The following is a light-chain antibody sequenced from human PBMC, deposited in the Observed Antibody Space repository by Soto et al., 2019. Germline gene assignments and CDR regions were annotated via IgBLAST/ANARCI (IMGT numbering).Light chain of an antibody. Sequence: QSVLTQPPSVSGAPGQRVSISCTGSTSNIGAGYDVHWYQQLPGTAPKLLIYGNSNRPSGVLDRFSGSKSGTSASLAITGLQAEDEADYYCQCYDSSLSGWVFGGGTKLTVL. CDR1: TSNIGAGYD. V-gene: IGLV1-40*01. CDR2: GNS. CDR3: QCYDSSLSGWV. J-gene: IGLJ3*02.